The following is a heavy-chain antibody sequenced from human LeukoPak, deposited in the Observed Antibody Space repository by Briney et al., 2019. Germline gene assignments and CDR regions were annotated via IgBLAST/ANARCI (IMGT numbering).Heavy chain of an antibody. CDR3: AKDNGGYYYDSSGYYADY. J-gene: IGHJ4*02. CDR2: ISGSGGST. D-gene: IGHD3-22*01. CDR1: GFTFSSYA. Sequence: GGSLRLSCAASGFTFSSYAMSWVRQAPGKGLEWVSAISGSGGSTYYADSVKGRFTISRDNSKNTLYLQMNSLRAEDTAVYYCAKDNGGYYYDSSGYYADYWGQGTLVTVSS. V-gene: IGHV3-23*01.